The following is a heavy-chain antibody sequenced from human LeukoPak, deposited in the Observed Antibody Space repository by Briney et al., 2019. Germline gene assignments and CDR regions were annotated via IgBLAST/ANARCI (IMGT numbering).Heavy chain of an antibody. J-gene: IGHJ3*02. Sequence: SETLSLTCTVSGGSIINYYWSWIRQPPGKGLEWIGYIYSSGSTNYNPSLKSRVTISVDTSKNQFSLKLSSVTAADTAVYYCARDDSSGDIWGQGTMVTVSS. CDR2: IYSSGST. V-gene: IGHV4-59*01. CDR3: ARDDSSGDI. D-gene: IGHD6-25*01. CDR1: GGSIINYY.